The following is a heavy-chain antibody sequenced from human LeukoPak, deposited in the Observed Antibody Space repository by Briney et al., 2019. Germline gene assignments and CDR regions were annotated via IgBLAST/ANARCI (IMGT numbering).Heavy chain of an antibody. CDR2: IDNPGST. Sequence: PSETLSLTCTVSGGSISSSIYHWGWIRQSPGKGLEWIGTIDNPGSTHYNPSLKSRVTISLDTSKNQFSLKLSSMTAADTAIYYCARGKTDYYDSNGQYEGAGPAMTWGLGTLVTVSS. V-gene: IGHV4-39*07. CDR3: ARGKTDYYDSNGQYEGAGPAMT. D-gene: IGHD3-16*01. CDR1: GGSISSSIYH. J-gene: IGHJ5*02.